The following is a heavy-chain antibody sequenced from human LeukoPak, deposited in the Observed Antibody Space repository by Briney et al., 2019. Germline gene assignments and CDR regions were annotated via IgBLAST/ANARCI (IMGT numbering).Heavy chain of an antibody. CDR3: ARVGSMGYSSGWYDY. CDR2: ISYDGSNK. CDR1: GFTFSSYA. V-gene: IGHV3-30-3*01. D-gene: IGHD6-19*01. J-gene: IGHJ4*02. Sequence: GRSLRLSCAASGFTFSSYAMHWVRQAPGKGLEWVAVISYDGSNKYYADSVKGRFTISRDNSKNTLYLQMNSLRAEDTAVYYCARVGSMGYSSGWYDYRGQGTLVTVSS.